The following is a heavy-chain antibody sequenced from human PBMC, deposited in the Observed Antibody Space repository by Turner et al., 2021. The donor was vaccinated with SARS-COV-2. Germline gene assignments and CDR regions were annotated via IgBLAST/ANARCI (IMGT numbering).Heavy chain of an antibody. CDR1: GFTFSSYS. V-gene: IGHV3-21*01. CDR3: ARELAGRFGGATEIDY. D-gene: IGHD1-26*01. Sequence: EVQLVKSGGGLVKPGGSLRLSCAASGFTFSSYSMNWVRQAPGKGLEWVSFISSSSSYIYYADSVKGRFTISRDNAKNSLYLQMNSLRAEDTAVYYCARELAGRFGGATEIDYWGQGTLVTVSS. CDR2: ISSSSSYI. J-gene: IGHJ4*02.